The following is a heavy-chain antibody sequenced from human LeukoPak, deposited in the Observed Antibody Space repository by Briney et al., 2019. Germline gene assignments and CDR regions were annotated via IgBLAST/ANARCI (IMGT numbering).Heavy chain of an antibody. V-gene: IGHV3-30*18. Sequence: GGSLRLSCAASGFTFSSYDMHWVRQAPGKGLEWVAVISYDGSNKYYADSVKGRFTISRDNSKNTLYLQMNSLRAEDTAVYYCANHPPVTFPSSDWGQGTLVTVSS. CDR3: ANHPPVTFPSSD. J-gene: IGHJ4*02. CDR2: ISYDGSNK. D-gene: IGHD4-17*01. CDR1: GFTFSSYD.